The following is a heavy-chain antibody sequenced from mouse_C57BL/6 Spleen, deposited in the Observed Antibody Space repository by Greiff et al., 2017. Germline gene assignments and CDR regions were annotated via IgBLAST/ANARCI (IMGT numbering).Heavy chain of an antibody. CDR3: ARPGYYGSSYEWYFDV. CDR2: ILPSIGRT. D-gene: IGHD1-1*01. J-gene: IGHJ1*03. CDR1: DSEVFPIAY. Sequence: VQLQQSGSELRSPGSSVKLSCKDFDSEVFPIAYMSWVRQKPGHGFEWIGGILPSIGRTIYGEKFEDKATLDADTLSNTAYLELNSLTSEDSAIYYCARPGYYGSSYEWYFDVWGTGTTVTVSS. V-gene: IGHV15-2*01.